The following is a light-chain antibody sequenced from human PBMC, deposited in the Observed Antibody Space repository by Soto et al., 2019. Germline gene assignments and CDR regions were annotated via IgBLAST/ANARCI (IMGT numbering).Light chain of an antibody. V-gene: IGKV3D-15*01. CDR1: QSVFSN. Sequence: EIVLTQSPGTLSLSPGERATLSCRASQSVFSNLSWYQQKPGQAPRLLMYGASTRATGIPARFSGSGSGTEFTLTISSLQSEDCAVYYCQQYNKWPLTFGGGTKVDIK. CDR3: QQYNKWPLT. J-gene: IGKJ4*01. CDR2: GAS.